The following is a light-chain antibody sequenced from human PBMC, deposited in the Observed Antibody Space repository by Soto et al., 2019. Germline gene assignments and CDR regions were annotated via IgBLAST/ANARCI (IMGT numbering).Light chain of an antibody. J-gene: IGLJ2*01. V-gene: IGLV2-14*01. Sequence: QSVLTQPASVSGSPGQSITVSCTGTNTDVGGYNYVSWYQHRPGKAPRLMIYEVRNRLSGVSNRFSGSKSGNTASLTISGLQSEDEADYYCSSHAGSINLVFGGGTKVTVL. CDR2: EVR. CDR3: SSHAGSINLV. CDR1: NTDVGGYNY.